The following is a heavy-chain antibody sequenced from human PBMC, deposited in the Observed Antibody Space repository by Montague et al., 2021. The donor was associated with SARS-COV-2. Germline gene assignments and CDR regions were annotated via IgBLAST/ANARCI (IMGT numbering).Heavy chain of an antibody. Sequence: SETLSLTCAVYGGSVSDYYWCWIRQPQGKGMEWIGEINHSGSTNYNPSLKSRVTTSVDTSKNQFSLKLTSVTAADTAVYYCARGPRITMIVVVITDIWFDPWGQGTLVTVSP. CDR1: GGSVSDYY. CDR3: ARGPRITMIVVVITDIWFDP. J-gene: IGHJ5*02. CDR2: INHSGST. D-gene: IGHD3-22*01. V-gene: IGHV4-34*01.